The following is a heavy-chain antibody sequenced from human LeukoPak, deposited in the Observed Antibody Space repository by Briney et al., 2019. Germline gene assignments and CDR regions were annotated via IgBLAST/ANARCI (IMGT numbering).Heavy chain of an antibody. Sequence: PGGSLRLSCAASGFTFSTYSMSWVRQAPGKGLEWLANIKHDGSEQYYMDSVRGRFTISRDNAKNSLYLQMNSLRAEDTAVYYCSRRVTGFGVVIIRYFDYWGQGTLVTVSS. V-gene: IGHV3-7*01. J-gene: IGHJ4*02. CDR2: IKHDGSEQ. CDR1: GFTFSTYS. D-gene: IGHD3-3*01. CDR3: SRRVTGFGVVIIRYFDY.